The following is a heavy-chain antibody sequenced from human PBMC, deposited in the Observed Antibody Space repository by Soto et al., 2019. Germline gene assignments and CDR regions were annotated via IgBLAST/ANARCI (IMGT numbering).Heavy chain of an antibody. Sequence: SETLSLTCTVSGGSISGYYWSWIRQPPGKGLEWIGYMYNTASTVYNPSFKSRVTISVDTSKNQFSLKLNSVTAADTAVYYCARDLWGYCGTDCYPLDVWGQGTTVTVSS. CDR2: MYNTAST. V-gene: IGHV4-59*01. CDR3: ARDLWGYCGTDCYPLDV. CDR1: GGSISGYY. J-gene: IGHJ6*02. D-gene: IGHD2-21*02.